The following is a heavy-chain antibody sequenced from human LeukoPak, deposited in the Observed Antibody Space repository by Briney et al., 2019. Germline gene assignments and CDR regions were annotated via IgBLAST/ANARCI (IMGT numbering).Heavy chain of an antibody. J-gene: IGHJ4*02. CDR2: INASGRT. V-gene: IGHV4-34*01. CDR3: AREYGDFDY. CDR1: GGSFSGYY. D-gene: IGHD2-21*01. Sequence: PSETLSLTCAVYGGSFSGYYWSWIRQPPGKGLEWIGRINASGRTNYNSALKSRVTISIDTSRNQFSLKVKSVTAADTAVYYCAREYGDFDYWGQGTLVTVSS.